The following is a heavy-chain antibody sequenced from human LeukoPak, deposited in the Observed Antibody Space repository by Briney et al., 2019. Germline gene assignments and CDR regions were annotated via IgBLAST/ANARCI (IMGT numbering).Heavy chain of an antibody. CDR1: GGPMSDYY. CDR2: SYYTGVT. Sequence: SETPSLTCTVSGGPMSDYYWSWIRQPPGKGLEWIGYSYYTGVTNYNPSLKSRVTISVDTPKRQFTLNLTSVTSADTAVYYCARLHLDYLDLWGQGAVVTVSS. D-gene: IGHD5-12*01. J-gene: IGHJ1*01. CDR3: ARLHLDYLDL. V-gene: IGHV4-59*01.